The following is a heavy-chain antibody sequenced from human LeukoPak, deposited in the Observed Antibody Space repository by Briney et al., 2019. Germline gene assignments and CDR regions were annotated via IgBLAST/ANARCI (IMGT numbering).Heavy chain of an antibody. CDR1: GGSISNTNW. Sequence: SETLSLTCGVSGGSISNTNWWSWVRQPPGKGLDWIGYIYYSGATKYNPSLKSRVTISVDTSKNQFSLKLSSVPAADTAVYFCARGYCGGGSCYADAFDIWGQGTMVTVSS. CDR3: ARGYCGGGSCYADAFDI. V-gene: IGHV4-4*02. CDR2: IYYSGAT. J-gene: IGHJ3*02. D-gene: IGHD2-15*01.